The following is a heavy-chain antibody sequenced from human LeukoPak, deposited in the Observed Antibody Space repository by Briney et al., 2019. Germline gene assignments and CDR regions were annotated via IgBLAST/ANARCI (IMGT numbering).Heavy chain of an antibody. CDR3: TRDLGQSSGYYPPRD. D-gene: IGHD3-22*01. J-gene: IGHJ4*02. CDR1: GFTFSSYS. Sequence: GGSLRLSCAASGFTFSSYSMNWVRQAPGKGLEWVSSISSSSSYIYYADSVKGRFTISRDNAKNSLYLQMNSLRAEDTAVYYCTRDLGQSSGYYPPRDWGQGALVTVSS. V-gene: IGHV3-21*01. CDR2: ISSSSSYI.